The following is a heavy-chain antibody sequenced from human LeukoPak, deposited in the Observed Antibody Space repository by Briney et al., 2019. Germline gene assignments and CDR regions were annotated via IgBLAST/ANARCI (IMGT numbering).Heavy chain of an antibody. Sequence: SGPTLVNPTQTLTLTCTFSGFSLSTSGMCVSWIRQPPGKALEWLARIDWDDDKYYSTSLKTRLTISKDTSKNQVVLTMTNMDPVDTATYYCARIAYYYDSSGYHRMDVWGKGTTVTVSS. J-gene: IGHJ6*03. CDR1: GFSLSTSGMC. D-gene: IGHD3-22*01. CDR3: ARIAYYYDSSGYHRMDV. CDR2: IDWDDDK. V-gene: IGHV2-70*11.